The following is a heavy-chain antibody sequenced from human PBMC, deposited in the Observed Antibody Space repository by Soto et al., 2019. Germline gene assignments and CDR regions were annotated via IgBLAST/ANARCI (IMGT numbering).Heavy chain of an antibody. CDR3: ASAPYAYVWRSYRYGMDV. D-gene: IGHD3-16*02. CDR1: VGSISSSNW. Sequence: SETLSLTCAVSVGSISSSNWWSWVRQHPGKGLEWIGEIYHSGSTNYNPSLKSRVTISVDKSKNQFSLKLSSVTAADTAVYYWASAPYAYVWRSYRYGMDVWGQGNMVTVSS. J-gene: IGHJ6*02. CDR2: IYHSGST. V-gene: IGHV4-4*02.